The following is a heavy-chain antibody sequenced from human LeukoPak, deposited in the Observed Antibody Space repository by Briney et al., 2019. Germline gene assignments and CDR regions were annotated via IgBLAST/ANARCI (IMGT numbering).Heavy chain of an antibody. CDR3: AKVLMSARYFDY. J-gene: IGHJ4*02. CDR1: GLTFSNAW. CDR2: ISGSGGST. Sequence: GGSLRLSCAVSGLTFSNAWMSWVRQAPGKGLEWVSVISGSGGSTYYADSVKGRFTISRDNSKNTLYLQMNSLRAEDTAVYYCAKVLMSARYFDYWVQGTLVTVPS. V-gene: IGHV3-23*01.